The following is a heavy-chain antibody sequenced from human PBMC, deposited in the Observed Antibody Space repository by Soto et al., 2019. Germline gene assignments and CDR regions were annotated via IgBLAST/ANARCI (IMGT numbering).Heavy chain of an antibody. V-gene: IGHV1-69*02. D-gene: IGHD2-21*01. Sequence: QVPLVQSGAEVKKPGSSVKVSCKASGGTFSSYTISWVRQAPGQGLEWMGRIIPILGIANYAQKFQGRVTITADKSTSTAYMELSSLRSEDTAVYYCASITDCGGDCYSGEYFQHWGQGTLVTVSS. CDR2: IIPILGIA. CDR3: ASITDCGGDCYSGEYFQH. CDR1: GGTFSSYT. J-gene: IGHJ1*01.